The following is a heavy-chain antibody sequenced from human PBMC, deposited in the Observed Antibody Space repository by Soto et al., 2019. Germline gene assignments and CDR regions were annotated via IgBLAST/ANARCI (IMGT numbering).Heavy chain of an antibody. CDR1: GGTFSSYT. J-gene: IGHJ3*02. CDR2: IIPILGIA. D-gene: IGHD2-21*02. Sequence: VQLVQSGAEVKKPGSSVKVSCKASGGTFSSYTISWVRQAPGQGLEWMGRIIPILGIANYAQKFQGRVTITADKSTSTAYMELSSLRSEDTAVYYCARVSSDSHAFDIWGQGTMVTVSS. V-gene: IGHV1-69*02. CDR3: ARVSSDSHAFDI.